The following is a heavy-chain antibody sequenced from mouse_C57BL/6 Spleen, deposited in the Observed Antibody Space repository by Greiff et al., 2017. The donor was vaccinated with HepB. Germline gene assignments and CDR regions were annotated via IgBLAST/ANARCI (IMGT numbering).Heavy chain of an antibody. CDR3: ARGTTVVANYAMDY. D-gene: IGHD1-1*01. CDR2: IDPSDSYT. CDR1: GYTFTSYW. V-gene: IGHV1-50*01. J-gene: IGHJ4*01. Sequence: VQLQQPGAELVKPGASVKLSCKASGYTFTSYWMQWVKQRPGQGLEWIGEIDPSDSYTNYNHKFKGKATLTVDTTTSTSYMQLSSLTSEDSAVYYCARGTTVVANYAMDYWGQGTSVTVSS.